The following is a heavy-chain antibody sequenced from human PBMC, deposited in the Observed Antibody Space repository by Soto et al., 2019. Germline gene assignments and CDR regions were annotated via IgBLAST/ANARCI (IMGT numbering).Heavy chain of an antibody. CDR1: GGSISSSSYY. D-gene: IGHD1-1*01. V-gene: IGHV4-39*01. J-gene: IGHJ4*02. Sequence: QLQLQESGPGLVKPSETLSLTCTVSGGSISSSSYYWGWIRQPPGKGLEWIGNIYYSGSTYYNPSLKSRVTISLDTSKNHLSLKLGSVTAADTAVYYCARHGPLSNNWNQLDYWGQGTLVTVSS. CDR3: ARHGPLSNNWNQLDY. CDR2: IYYSGST.